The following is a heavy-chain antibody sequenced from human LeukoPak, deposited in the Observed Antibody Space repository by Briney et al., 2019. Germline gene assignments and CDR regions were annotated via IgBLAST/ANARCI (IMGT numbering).Heavy chain of an antibody. CDR1: GFSLTTTEMC. Sequence: SGPTLVKPTQTLTLICTFSGFSLTTTEMCVSWIRQPPGKALEWLARIDWDDDKYYSTSLKTRLTISKDTSKNQVVLTMTNMDPVDTATYYCARVSRGNYGMYYFDYWGQGTLVTVSS. D-gene: IGHD4-11*01. CDR3: ARVSRGNYGMYYFDY. CDR2: IDWDDDK. J-gene: IGHJ4*02. V-gene: IGHV2-70*11.